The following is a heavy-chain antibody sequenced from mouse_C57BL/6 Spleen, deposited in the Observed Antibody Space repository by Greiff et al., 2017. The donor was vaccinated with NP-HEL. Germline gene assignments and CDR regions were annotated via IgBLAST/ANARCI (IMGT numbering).Heavy chain of an antibody. J-gene: IGHJ4*01. CDR2: IWTGGGT. D-gene: IGHD1-1*01. CDR1: GFSLTSYA. CDR3: ARNYGTTAVTGAMDY. V-gene: IGHV2-9-1*01. Sequence: VNVVESGPGLVAPSQSLSITCTVSGFSLTSYAISWVRQPPGKGLEWLGVIWTGGGTNYNSALKSRLSISKDNSKSQVFLKMNSLQTDDTARYYCARNYGTTAVTGAMDYWGQGTSVTVSS.